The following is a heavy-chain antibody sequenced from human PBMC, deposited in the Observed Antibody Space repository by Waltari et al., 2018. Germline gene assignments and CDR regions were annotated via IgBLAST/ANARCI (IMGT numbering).Heavy chain of an antibody. CDR1: GGSFSGYY. CDR3: ARAGVSSGWPPPFDY. V-gene: IGHV4-34*01. D-gene: IGHD6-19*01. CDR2: INHSGST. Sequence: QVQLQQWGAGLLKPSETLSLTCAVYGGSFSGYYWSWIRQPPGKGLEWIGEINHSGSTNYNPSLKSQVTISVDTSKNQFSLKLSSVTAADTAVYYCARAGVSSGWPPPFDYWGQGTLVTVSS. J-gene: IGHJ4*02.